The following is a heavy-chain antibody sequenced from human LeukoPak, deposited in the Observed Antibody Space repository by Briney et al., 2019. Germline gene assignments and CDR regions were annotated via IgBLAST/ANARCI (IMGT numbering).Heavy chain of an antibody. CDR3: SRSAYYDGSGNYYDY. D-gene: IGHD3-22*01. Sequence: PGGSLRLSCAASGFTFSCYWMHWVRQAPGKGLVWVSRISDGGSTTTYADSVKGRFTISRDNAKNTLYLQMNGLRAEDTAVYYCSRSAYYDGSGNYYDYWGQGTLVTVSS. CDR2: ISDGGSTT. J-gene: IGHJ4*02. CDR1: GFTFSCYW. V-gene: IGHV3-74*01.